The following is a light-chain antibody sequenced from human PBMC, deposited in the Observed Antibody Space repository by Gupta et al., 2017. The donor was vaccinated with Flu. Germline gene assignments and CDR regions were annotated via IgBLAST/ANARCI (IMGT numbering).Light chain of an antibody. CDR2: EDN. V-gene: IGLV6-57*01. J-gene: IGLJ2*01. Sequence: NFMLTQPHSVSESPGKTVTISCTRSSDSIANNYVHWYQQRPGTSPINLIYEDNQRPSGVPDRFSGSIDRSSNSASLTSSGLKTEDEADDYCQSYEVFGGGTKLTVL. CDR3: QSYEV. CDR1: SDSIANNY.